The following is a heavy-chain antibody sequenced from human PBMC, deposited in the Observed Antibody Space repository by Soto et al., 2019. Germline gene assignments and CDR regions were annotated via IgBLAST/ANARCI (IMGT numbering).Heavy chain of an antibody. CDR2: INHSGST. CDR3: ASSNRKYCSSTRCYEGPYDAFDI. J-gene: IGHJ3*02. V-gene: IGHV4-34*01. CDR1: GGSFSGYY. D-gene: IGHD2-2*01. Sequence: SETLSLTCAVYGGSFSGYYWSWLRQPPGKGLEWIGEINHSGSTNYNPSLKSRVTISVDTSKNQFSLKLSSVTAADTAVYYCASSNRKYCSSTRCYEGPYDAFDIWGQGTMVTVS.